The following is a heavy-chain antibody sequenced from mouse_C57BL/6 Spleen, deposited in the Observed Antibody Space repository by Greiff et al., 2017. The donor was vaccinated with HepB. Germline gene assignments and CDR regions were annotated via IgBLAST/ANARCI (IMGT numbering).Heavy chain of an antibody. D-gene: IGHD2-4*01. CDR1: GFTFSDYG. Sequence: EVQLVESGGGLVKPGGSLKLSCAASGFTFSDYGMHWVRQAPEKGLEWVAYISSGSSTIYYADTVKGRFTISRDNAKNTLFLQMTSLRSEDTAMYYCARAYYDYDVAWFAYWGQGTLVTVSA. CDR2: ISSGSSTI. V-gene: IGHV5-17*01. J-gene: IGHJ3*01. CDR3: ARAYYDYDVAWFAY.